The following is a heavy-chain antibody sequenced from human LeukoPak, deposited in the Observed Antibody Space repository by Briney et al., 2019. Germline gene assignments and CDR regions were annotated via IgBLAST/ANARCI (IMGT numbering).Heavy chain of an antibody. Sequence: GGSLRLSCAASGFTFSDYYMSWIRQAPGKGLEWVSYISGSGGSTYYADSVKGRFTISRDNSKNTLYLQMNSLRAEDTAVYYYAKDGGEYYDILTGYYPRLYYMDVWGKGTTVTISS. CDR1: GFTFSDYY. V-gene: IGHV3-23*01. CDR2: ISGSGGST. D-gene: IGHD3-9*01. J-gene: IGHJ6*03. CDR3: AKDGGEYYDILTGYYPRLYYMDV.